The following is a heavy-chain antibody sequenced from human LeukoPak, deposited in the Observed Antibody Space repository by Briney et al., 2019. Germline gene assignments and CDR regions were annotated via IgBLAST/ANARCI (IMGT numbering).Heavy chain of an antibody. Sequence: GGSLRLSCAASGFTFSSYGMHWVRQAPGKGLEWVVVIWYDGSNKYYADSVKGRFTISRDNSKNTLYLQMNSLRAEDTAVYYCARSPRGTHYFDYWGQGTLVTVSS. D-gene: IGHD3-10*01. CDR3: ARSPRGTHYFDY. CDR2: IWYDGSNK. CDR1: GFTFSSYG. V-gene: IGHV3-33*01. J-gene: IGHJ4*02.